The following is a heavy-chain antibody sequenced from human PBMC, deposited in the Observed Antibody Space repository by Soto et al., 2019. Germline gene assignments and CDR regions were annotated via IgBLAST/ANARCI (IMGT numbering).Heavy chain of an antibody. Sequence: QVHLVQSGAEVKKPGSSVKVSCKTSGGTFSTYTVSWVRQAPGQGLEWIGRIIPILDVLTYAQKFRGRVTITADKSTSTAYLELTSLKSGDTAMYYCARGSEGSGTESAFHFWGQGTMVTVSS. CDR1: GGTFSTYT. V-gene: IGHV1-69*02. CDR2: IIPILDVL. J-gene: IGHJ3*01. D-gene: IGHD2-15*01. CDR3: ARGSEGSGTESAFHF.